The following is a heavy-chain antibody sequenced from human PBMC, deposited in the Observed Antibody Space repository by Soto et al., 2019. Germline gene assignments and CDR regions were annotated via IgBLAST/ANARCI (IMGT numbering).Heavy chain of an antibody. CDR3: AGGTGWFIVD. V-gene: IGHV3-7*02. CDR2: IKQDGTEK. D-gene: IGHD6-19*01. CDR1: GFTFRSYW. Sequence: EVQLVESGGGLVQPGGSLRLSCAASGFTFRSYWMNWVRQAPGKGLEWVANIKQDGTEKHYVDSVKDRFTISRDNAKSSLHLQLNSLRADDTAVSYCAGGTGWFIVDWGQGTLVTVSS. J-gene: IGHJ4*02.